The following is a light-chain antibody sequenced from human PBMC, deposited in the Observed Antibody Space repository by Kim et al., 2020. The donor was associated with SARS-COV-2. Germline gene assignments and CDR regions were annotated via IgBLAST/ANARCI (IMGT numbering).Light chain of an antibody. CDR3: QQYNRYPYT. J-gene: IGKJ2*01. V-gene: IGKV1-5*01. CDR2: DAS. CDR1: QSISSW. Sequence: DIQMTQSPSTLSASVGDRVTITCRASQSISSWLAWYQQKPGKAPKLLIYDASSLESGVPSRFSGSGSGTEFTLTISSLQPDDFATYYCQQYNRYPYTFGQGTKLEI.